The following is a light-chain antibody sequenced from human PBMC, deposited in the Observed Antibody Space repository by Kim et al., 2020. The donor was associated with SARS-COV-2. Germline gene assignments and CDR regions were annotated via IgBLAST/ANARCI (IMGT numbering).Light chain of an antibody. V-gene: IGKV3-15*01. CDR1: QSISTY. Sequence: EIVMTQSQATMSVSPGERATLSCRASQSISTYLAWYQQKPGQAPRLLIYGASTRATGVTARFSASGSWTEFTLTISSVHSDDFAVYYCQQYNDWASGVTFRQGT. J-gene: IGKJ2*01. CDR2: GAS. CDR3: QQYNDWASGVT.